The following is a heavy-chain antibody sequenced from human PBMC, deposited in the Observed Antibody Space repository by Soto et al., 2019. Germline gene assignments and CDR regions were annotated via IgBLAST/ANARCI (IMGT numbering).Heavy chain of an antibody. CDR2: IIPILGIA. Sequence: SVKVSCKASGGTFSSYTISWVRQAPGQGLEWMGRIIPILGIANYAQKFQGRVTITADKSTSTAYMELSSLRSEDTAVYYCAGYGSGSYKYYYYYMDVWGKGTTVTVSS. V-gene: IGHV1-69*02. J-gene: IGHJ6*03. D-gene: IGHD3-10*01. CDR3: AGYGSGSYKYYYYYMDV. CDR1: GGTFSSYT.